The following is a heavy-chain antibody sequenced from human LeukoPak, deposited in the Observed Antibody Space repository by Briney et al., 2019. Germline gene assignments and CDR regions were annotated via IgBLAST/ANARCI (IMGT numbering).Heavy chain of an antibody. CDR3: ARCTTGRTFGSLREIKRSREIDY. Sequence: GGSLRLSCAASGFTFSSYWMSWVRQAPGKGLEWVANIKQDGSEKYYVDSVKGRFTISRDNAKNSLYLQMNSLRVEDTAVYYCARCTTGRTFGSLREIKRSREIDYWGQGTLVTVSS. J-gene: IGHJ4*02. V-gene: IGHV3-7*01. D-gene: IGHD1-1*01. CDR2: IKQDGSEK. CDR1: GFTFSSYW.